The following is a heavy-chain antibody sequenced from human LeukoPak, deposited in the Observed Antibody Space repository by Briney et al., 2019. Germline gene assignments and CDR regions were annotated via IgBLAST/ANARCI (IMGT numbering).Heavy chain of an antibody. V-gene: IGHV4-30-2*01. Sequence: SETLSLTCTVSGGSISSGGYYWSWIRQPPGKGLEWIGYIYHSGSTYYNPSLKSRVTISVDRSKNQFSLKLSSVTAADTAVYYCARPYYYDSSAYPDAFDIWGQGTMVTVSS. CDR1: GGSISSGGYY. CDR3: ARPYYYDSSAYPDAFDI. J-gene: IGHJ3*02. D-gene: IGHD3-22*01. CDR2: IYHSGST.